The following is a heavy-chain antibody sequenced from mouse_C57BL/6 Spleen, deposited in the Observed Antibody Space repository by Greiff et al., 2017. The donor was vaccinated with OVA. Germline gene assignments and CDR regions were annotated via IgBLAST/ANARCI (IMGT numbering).Heavy chain of an antibody. CDR3: ARKIYYGNYAYAMDY. Sequence: QVQLQQSGAELVKPGASVKISCKASGYAFSSYWMNWVKQRPGKGLEWIGQIYPGDGDTNYNGKFKGKATLTADKSSSTAYMQLSSLTSEDSAVYFCARKIYYGNYAYAMDYWGQGTSVTVSS. V-gene: IGHV1-80*01. CDR1: GYAFSSYW. J-gene: IGHJ4*01. CDR2: IYPGDGDT. D-gene: IGHD2-1*01.